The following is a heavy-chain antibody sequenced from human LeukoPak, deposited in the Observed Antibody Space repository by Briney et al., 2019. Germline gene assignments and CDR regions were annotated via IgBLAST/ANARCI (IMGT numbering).Heavy chain of an antibody. Sequence: SQTLSLTCTVSGGSISSGDYHWSWIRQPPRKGLEWIGYIYYSGSTYYNPSLKSRVTISVDTSNNQFSLKLSSVTAADTAVYYCARDALYSGSSIDYWGQGTLVTVS. V-gene: IGHV4-30-4*01. CDR1: GGSISSGDYH. CDR3: ARDALYSGSSIDY. J-gene: IGHJ4*02. D-gene: IGHD1-26*01. CDR2: IYYSGST.